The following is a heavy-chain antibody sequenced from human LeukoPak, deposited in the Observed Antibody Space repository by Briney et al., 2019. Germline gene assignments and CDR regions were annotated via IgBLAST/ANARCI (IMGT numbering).Heavy chain of an antibody. CDR3: ARGRMAVAGSNEY. CDR1: GFTFSSYW. Sequence: PGGSLRLSCAASGFTFSSYWMNWVRQAPGKGLECVAYIKPDGSEKHYVDSVEGRFTISRDNAKNSLFLEMNSLRAEDTAVYYCARGRMAVAGSNEYWGQGTLVTVSS. CDR2: IKPDGSEK. D-gene: IGHD6-19*01. V-gene: IGHV3-7*05. J-gene: IGHJ4*02.